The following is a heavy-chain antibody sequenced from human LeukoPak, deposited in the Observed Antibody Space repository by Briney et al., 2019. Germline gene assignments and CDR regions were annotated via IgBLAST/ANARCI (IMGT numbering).Heavy chain of an antibody. J-gene: IGHJ4*02. CDR1: GFTFSSYW. CDR2: INSDGSST. V-gene: IGHV3-74*01. CDR3: ASRYSYGSVYFDY. Sequence: PGGSLRLSCAASGFTFSSYWMHWVRQAPGKGLVWVSRINSDGSSTSYADSVKGRFTISRDNAKNTLYLQMNSLRAEDTAVYYCASRYSYGSVYFDYWGQGTLVTVSS. D-gene: IGHD5-18*01.